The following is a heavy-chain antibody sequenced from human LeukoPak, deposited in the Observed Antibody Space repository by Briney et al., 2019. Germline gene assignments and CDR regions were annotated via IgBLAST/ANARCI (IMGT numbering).Heavy chain of an antibody. J-gene: IGHJ5*02. Sequence: GASVKVSCKASGYTFTRYDINWVRQATGQGLEWMGWMNPNSGNTGYPQKFQGRVTMTRNTSISTAYMELSSLRSEDTAVYYCARATPWTSYDFWSGYSFHTWGQGTLVTVSS. CDR1: GYTFTRYD. V-gene: IGHV1-8*01. D-gene: IGHD3-3*01. CDR2: MNPNSGNT. CDR3: ARATPWTSYDFWSGYSFHT.